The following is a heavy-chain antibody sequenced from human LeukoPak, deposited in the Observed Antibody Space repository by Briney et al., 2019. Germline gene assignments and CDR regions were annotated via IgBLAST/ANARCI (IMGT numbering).Heavy chain of an antibody. CDR2: ISSGGDTK. D-gene: IGHD3-10*01. Sequence: GGSLRLSCAASEFVFSDYYMSWVRQAPGKGLEWVSFISSGGDTKYYADSVKGRFTISRDNAKNSLYLQMNNLRAEDTAVYYCAREMGGDYGSGTFFDLWGQGNMVTVSS. CDR1: EFVFSDYY. CDR3: AREMGGDYGSGTFFDL. V-gene: IGHV3-11*01. J-gene: IGHJ4*02.